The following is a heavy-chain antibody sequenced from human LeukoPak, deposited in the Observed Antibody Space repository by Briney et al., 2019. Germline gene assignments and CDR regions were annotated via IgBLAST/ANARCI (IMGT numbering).Heavy chain of an antibody. CDR2: IHYDGSNK. Sequence: GSLRLSCAASGFTFSNYGMHWVRQAPGKGLEWVAFIHYDGSNKYYADYVQGRFTISRDNSKNTLYLQMNSLRAEDTAVYYCARDAGSSDGMDVWGQGTTVTVSS. V-gene: IGHV3-30*02. D-gene: IGHD1-26*01. CDR1: GFTFSNYG. CDR3: ARDAGSSDGMDV. J-gene: IGHJ6*02.